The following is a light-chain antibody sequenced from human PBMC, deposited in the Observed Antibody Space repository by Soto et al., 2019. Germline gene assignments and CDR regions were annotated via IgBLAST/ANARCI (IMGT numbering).Light chain of an antibody. CDR1: QGISNY. J-gene: IGKJ1*01. V-gene: IGKV1-27*01. Sequence: DIPMTQSPSSLSASVGDRVTITCRASQGISNYLAWYQQKPGKVPKLLIYAASTLQSGVPSRFSGSGSGTDFTLTISSLQPEDVATYYCQNYNSAPPWTFGQGTKVEIK. CDR2: AAS. CDR3: QNYNSAPPWT.